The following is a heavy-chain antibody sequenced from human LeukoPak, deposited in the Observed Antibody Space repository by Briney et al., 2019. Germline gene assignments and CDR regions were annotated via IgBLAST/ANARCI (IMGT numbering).Heavy chain of an antibody. Sequence: ASVKVSCKASGYTFTSYGISWVRQAPGQGLEWMGWISAYNGNTNYAQKLQGRVTMTTDTSTSTAYMELRSLRSDDTAVYYSARVISPYYYGSGSYRYWGQGTLVTVSS. CDR1: GYTFTSYG. D-gene: IGHD3-10*01. CDR3: ARVISPYYYGSGSYRY. J-gene: IGHJ4*02. V-gene: IGHV1-18*01. CDR2: ISAYNGNT.